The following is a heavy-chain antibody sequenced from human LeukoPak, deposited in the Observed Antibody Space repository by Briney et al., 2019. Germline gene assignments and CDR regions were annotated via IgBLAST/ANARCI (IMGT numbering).Heavy chain of an antibody. D-gene: IGHD3-22*01. J-gene: IGHJ4*02. V-gene: IGHV4-30-2*01. Sequence: NPSQTLSLTCAVSGGSISSGGYSWSWIRQPPGKGLEWIGYIYHSGSTYYNPSLKSRVTISVDRSKNQFSLKLSSVTAADTAVYYCARAGLGSYYDSSGYFFDYWGQGTLVTVSS. CDR3: ARAGLGSYYDSSGYFFDY. CDR2: IYHSGST. CDR1: GGSISSGGYS.